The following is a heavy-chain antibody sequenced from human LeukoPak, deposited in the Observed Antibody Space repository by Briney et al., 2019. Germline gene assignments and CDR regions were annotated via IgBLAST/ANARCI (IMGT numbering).Heavy chain of an antibody. J-gene: IGHJ4*02. CDR1: GYTFTSYY. CDR2: INPSGGST. Sequence: ASVKVSCKASGYTFTSYYMHWVRQAPGQGLEWMGIINPSGGSTSYAQKFQGRVTMTEDTSTDTAYMELSSLRSEDTAVYYCATGPVVTAPLDYWGQGTLVTVSS. V-gene: IGHV1-46*01. D-gene: IGHD2-21*02. CDR3: ATGPVVTAPLDY.